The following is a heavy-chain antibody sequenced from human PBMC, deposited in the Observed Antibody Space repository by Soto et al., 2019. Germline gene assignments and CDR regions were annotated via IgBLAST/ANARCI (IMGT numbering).Heavy chain of an antibody. CDR2: SDPEDGET. J-gene: IGHJ4*02. V-gene: IGHV1-24*01. CDR1: GYTFTKFG. CDR3: ATVYFDW. Sequence: ASVKVSCKSSGYTFTKFGISWVRQAPGKGLEWMGGSDPEDGETIYAQKFQGRVTMTEDTSTDTAYMELSSLRSEDTAVYYCATVYFDWWGQGTLVTVSS.